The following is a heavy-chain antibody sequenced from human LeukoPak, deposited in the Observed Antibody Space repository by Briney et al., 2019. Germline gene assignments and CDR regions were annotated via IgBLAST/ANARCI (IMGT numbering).Heavy chain of an antibody. V-gene: IGHV3-23*01. CDR3: AKSTKGGYSYGDDDAFDI. CDR2: ISGSGGST. J-gene: IGHJ3*02. D-gene: IGHD5-18*01. CDR1: GFTFSSYA. Sequence: PGGSLRLSCAASGFTFSSYAMSWVRQAPGKGLEWVSAISGSGGSTYYADSVRGRFTISRDNSKDTLYLQMNSLRAEDTAVYYCAKSTKGGYSYGDDDAFDIWGQGTMVTVSS.